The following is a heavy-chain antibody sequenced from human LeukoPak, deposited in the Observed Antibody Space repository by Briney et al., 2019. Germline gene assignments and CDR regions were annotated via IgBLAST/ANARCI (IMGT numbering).Heavy chain of an antibody. Sequence: GGSLRLSCAASGFTVITNDITWVRQAPGKGLEWVSVLYSVGNTKYADSVQGRLTISRDNSKNTLYLEMNSLSPDDTAVYYCARGVEPLAANTLAYWGQGTLVTVSS. J-gene: IGHJ4*02. CDR3: ARGVEPLAANTLAY. CDR1: GFTVITND. CDR2: LYSVGNT. D-gene: IGHD1-14*01. V-gene: IGHV3-53*01.